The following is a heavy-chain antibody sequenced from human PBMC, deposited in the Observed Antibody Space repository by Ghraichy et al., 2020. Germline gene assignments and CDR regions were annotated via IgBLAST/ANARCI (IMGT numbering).Heavy chain of an antibody. J-gene: IGHJ6*03. Sequence: SETLSLTCTVSGGSISSGGYYWSWIRQHPGKGLEWIGYIYYSGSTYYNPSLKSRVTISVDTSKNQFSLKLSSVTAADTAVYYCASSVVPAAKDYYYYYYYMDVWGKGTTVTVSS. D-gene: IGHD2-2*01. CDR1: GGSISSGGYY. CDR2: IYYSGST. V-gene: IGHV4-31*03. CDR3: ASSVVPAAKDYYYYYYYMDV.